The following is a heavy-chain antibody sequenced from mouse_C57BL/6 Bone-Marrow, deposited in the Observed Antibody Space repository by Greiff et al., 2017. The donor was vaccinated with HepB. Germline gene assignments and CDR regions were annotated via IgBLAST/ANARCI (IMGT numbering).Heavy chain of an antibody. J-gene: IGHJ1*03. V-gene: IGHV1-64*01. CDR2: IHPNSGST. D-gene: IGHD1-1*01. Sequence: QVQLQQPGAELVKPGASVKLSCKASGYTFTSYWMHWVKQRPGQGLEWIGMIHPNSGSTNYNEKFKSKATLTVDKSSSTAYMQLSSLTSEDSAVYYCARGDHTGVVYWYFDVWGTGTTVTVSS. CDR3: ARGDHTGVVYWYFDV. CDR1: GYTFTSYW.